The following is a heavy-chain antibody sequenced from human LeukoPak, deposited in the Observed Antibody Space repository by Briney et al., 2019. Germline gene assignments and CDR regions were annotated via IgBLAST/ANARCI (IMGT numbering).Heavy chain of an antibody. V-gene: IGHV1-18*01. D-gene: IGHD3-22*01. J-gene: IGHJ4*02. Sequence: GASVKVSCKASGYTCTSYGISWVRQAPGQGLEWMGCISAYNGNTNYAQKLQGRVTMTTDTSTSTAYMELRSLRSDDTAVYYCARAEDYDSSGYYFLEDWGQGTLVTVSS. CDR1: GYTCTSYG. CDR2: ISAYNGNT. CDR3: ARAEDYDSSGYYFLED.